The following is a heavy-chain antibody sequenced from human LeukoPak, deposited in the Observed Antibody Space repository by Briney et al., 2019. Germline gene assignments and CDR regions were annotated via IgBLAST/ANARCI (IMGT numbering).Heavy chain of an antibody. CDR3: ARDRVSRGYSYGYIGY. J-gene: IGHJ4*02. CDR2: INPNSGGT. CDR1: GYTFTGYY. V-gene: IGHV1-2*02. D-gene: IGHD5-18*01. Sequence: ASVKVSCKASGYTFTGYYMHWVRQAPGQGLEWMGWINPNSGGTNYAQKFQGRVTMTRDTSISTAYMELSRLRSDDTAVYYCARDRVSRGYSYGYIGYWGQGTLVTVSS.